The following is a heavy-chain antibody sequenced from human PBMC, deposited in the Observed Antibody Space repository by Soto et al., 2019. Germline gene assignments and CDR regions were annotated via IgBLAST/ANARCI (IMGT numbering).Heavy chain of an antibody. V-gene: IGHV3-23*01. D-gene: IGHD3-9*01. J-gene: IGHJ4*02. CDR1: GFTFSSYA. CDR3: AKNWYYDILTGFRVDCRFDY. Sequence: GGSLRLSCAASGFTFSSYAMSWVRQAPGKGLEWVSAISGSGGSTYYADSVKGRFTISRDNSKNTLYLQMNSLRAEDTAVYYCAKNWYYDILTGFRVDCRFDYWGQGTLVTVSS. CDR2: ISGSGGST.